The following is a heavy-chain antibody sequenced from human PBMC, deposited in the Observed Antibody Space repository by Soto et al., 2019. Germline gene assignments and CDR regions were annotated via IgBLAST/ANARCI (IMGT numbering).Heavy chain of an antibody. V-gene: IGHV3-48*03. Sequence: GGSLRLSCVGSGFRFNEYEINWVRQAPGKGLEWIAYINSGGSLIYYAASVKGRFTISRDNYRDSVYLQMNSLRADDTALYYCARETSFRQSATIVGEFWGQGTLVTVYS. CDR2: INSGGSLI. D-gene: IGHD1-26*01. J-gene: IGHJ4*02. CDR3: ARETSFRQSATIVGEF. CDR1: GFRFNEYE.